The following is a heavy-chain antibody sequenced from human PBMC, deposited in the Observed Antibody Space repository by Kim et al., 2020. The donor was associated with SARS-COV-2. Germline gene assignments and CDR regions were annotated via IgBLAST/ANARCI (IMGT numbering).Heavy chain of an antibody. CDR3: ARELGWNGPFDY. CDR2: ISYDGSNK. CDR1: GFTFSNYA. D-gene: IGHD1-1*01. V-gene: IGHV3-30-3*01. J-gene: IGHJ4*02. Sequence: GGSLRLSCTASGFTFSNYAMHWVRQAPGKGLEWVAIISYDGSNKYYTDSVKGRFTISRDNSKNTLYLQMNSLRPEDTAVYYCARELGWNGPFDYWGQGTL.